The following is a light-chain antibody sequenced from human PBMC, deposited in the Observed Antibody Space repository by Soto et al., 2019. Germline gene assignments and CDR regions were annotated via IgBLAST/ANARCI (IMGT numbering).Light chain of an antibody. CDR1: SSDVGGYNY. Sequence: QSAPTQPPSASGSPGQSVPFSCTGTSSDVGGYNYVSCYQQYPGKDPKIMMYEVYKRPSGVPDRFSGSNSGNTASLTVSGLQPEDEADYYCSAYSGSSTRVFGGGTKLTVL. CDR3: SAYSGSSTRV. V-gene: IGLV2-8*01. CDR2: EVY. J-gene: IGLJ2*01.